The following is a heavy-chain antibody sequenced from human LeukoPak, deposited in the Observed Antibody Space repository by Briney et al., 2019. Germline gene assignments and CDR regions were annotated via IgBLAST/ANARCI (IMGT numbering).Heavy chain of an antibody. CDR1: GHTFTGYY. D-gene: IGHD5-18*01. J-gene: IGHJ4*02. V-gene: IGHV1-2*06. CDR3: ARESYGLSLNY. CDR2: INPNSGGT. Sequence: ASVKVSCKASGHTFTGYYMHWVRQAPGQGLEWMGRINPNSGGTNYAQKFQGRVTMTWDTSISTAYMELSRLRSDDTAVYYCARESYGLSLNYWGQGTLVTVSS.